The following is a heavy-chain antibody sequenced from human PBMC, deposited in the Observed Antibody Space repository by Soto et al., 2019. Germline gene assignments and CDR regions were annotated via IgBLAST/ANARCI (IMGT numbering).Heavy chain of an antibody. CDR3: TSDNKGLADY. CDR2: INVGNGNT. V-gene: IGHV1-3*01. J-gene: IGHJ4*02. Sequence: ASVKVSCKASGYTSTNYAVHWVRQAPGQGLQWIGWINVGNGNTKSSQKFQGRVTFSRDTSASTAYMEVSSLTSEDTAVYYCTSDNKGLADYWGQGTLVTVSA. CDR1: GYTSTNYA.